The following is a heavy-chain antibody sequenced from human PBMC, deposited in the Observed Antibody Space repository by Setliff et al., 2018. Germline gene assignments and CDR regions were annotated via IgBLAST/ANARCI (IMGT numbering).Heavy chain of an antibody. CDR3: ATDLAIRGVQFDY. Sequence: ASVKVSCKASGYTFTSYGISWVRQAPGQGLEWMGRVDPKDGQAIYAKKFQGRFTITADTSIDTAYMELSSLTSEDTAVYYCATDLAIRGVQFDYWGRGTLVTVPS. D-gene: IGHD3-10*01. CDR2: VDPKDGQA. V-gene: IGHV1-69-2*01. CDR1: GYTFTSYG. J-gene: IGHJ4*02.